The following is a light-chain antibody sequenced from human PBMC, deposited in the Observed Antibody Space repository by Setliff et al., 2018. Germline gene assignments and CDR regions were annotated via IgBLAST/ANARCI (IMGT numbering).Light chain of an antibody. CDR3: QQARSFPLT. J-gene: IGKJ5*01. CDR2: AAS. Sequence: DIQMTQSPSSVSASVGDRVTITCRASQGIGGRLAWYQQKPGEAPKLLIYAASNLQSGVPSRFSGGGSGTHFTLTINNVQPEDFGTYYCQQARSFPLTFGQGTRLEIK. CDR1: QGIGGR. V-gene: IGKV1-12*01.